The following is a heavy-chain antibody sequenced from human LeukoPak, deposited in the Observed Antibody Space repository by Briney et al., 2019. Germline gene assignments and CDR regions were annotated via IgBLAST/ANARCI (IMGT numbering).Heavy chain of an antibody. J-gene: IGHJ4*02. CDR2: IYYTGNT. Sequence: PSETLSLTCTVSGGSISSYYWSWIRQPPGKGLEWIGYIYYTGNTHYNFSLKSRVTISVATSKNQFSLKLSSVTAADTAVYYCARAVRGLTPYFDYWGQGTLVTVSS. D-gene: IGHD4-17*01. V-gene: IGHV4-59*01. CDR3: ARAVRGLTPYFDY. CDR1: GGSISSYY.